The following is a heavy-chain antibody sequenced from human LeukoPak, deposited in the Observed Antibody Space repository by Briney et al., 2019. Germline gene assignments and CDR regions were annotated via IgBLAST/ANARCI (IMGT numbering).Heavy chain of an antibody. CDR2: MSYDGSNK. D-gene: IGHD6-19*01. CDR1: GVTFSSYG. Sequence: GRSLRLSCAASGVTFSSYGIHWVRQAPGRGLEWVAVMSYDGSNKNYAESVKGRFTISRDNAKNALFLQMNNPRAEDTAVYYCARGKYSSGWNYFDYWGQGTLVTVSS. V-gene: IGHV3-33*01. J-gene: IGHJ4*02. CDR3: ARGKYSSGWNYFDY.